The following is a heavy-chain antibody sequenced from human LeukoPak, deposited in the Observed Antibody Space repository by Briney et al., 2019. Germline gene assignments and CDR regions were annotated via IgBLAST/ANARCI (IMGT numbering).Heavy chain of an antibody. CDR2: IYYSGST. D-gene: IGHD4-17*01. Sequence: SETLSLTCTVSGGSISSSSYYWGWIRQPPGKGLEWIGSIYYSGSTYYNPSLKSRVTISVDTSKNQFSLKLSSVTAADTAVYYCARDRTTVTEFDYWGQGTLVTVSS. J-gene: IGHJ4*02. CDR1: GGSISSSSYY. V-gene: IGHV4-39*07. CDR3: ARDRTTVTEFDY.